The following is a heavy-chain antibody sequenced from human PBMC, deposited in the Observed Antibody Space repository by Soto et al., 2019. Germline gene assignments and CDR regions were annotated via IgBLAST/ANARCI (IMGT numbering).Heavy chain of an antibody. J-gene: IGHJ4*02. CDR3: ARATPHRDY. CDR1: GGSFSGYY. V-gene: IGHV4-34*01. CDR2: INHSGST. Sequence: SETLSLTCAVYGGSFSGYYWSWIRQPPGKGLEWIGEINHSGSTNYNPSLKSRVTISVDTSKNQFSLKLSSVTAADTAVYYCARATPHRDYWGQGTLVTVSS.